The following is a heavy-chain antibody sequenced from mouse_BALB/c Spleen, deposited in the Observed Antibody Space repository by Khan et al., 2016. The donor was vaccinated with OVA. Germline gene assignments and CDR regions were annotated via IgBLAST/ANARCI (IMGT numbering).Heavy chain of an antibody. V-gene: IGHV2-3*01. Sequence: QVQLKQSGPGLVAPSQSLSITCTVSGFSLTSYGVGWVRQPPRKGLEWLGVIWGDGSINYHSALISRLNINKDNSKSQVFLKLNSLQTDDTATYYCALYYYGRAWFAYWGQGTLVTVSA. CDR2: IWGDGSI. CDR1: GFSLTSYG. D-gene: IGHD1-1*01. CDR3: ALYYYGRAWFAY. J-gene: IGHJ3*01.